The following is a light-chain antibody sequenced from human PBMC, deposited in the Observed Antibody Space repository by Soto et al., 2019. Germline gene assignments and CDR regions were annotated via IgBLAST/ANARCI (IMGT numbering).Light chain of an antibody. CDR1: QSVSSN. J-gene: IGKJ2*01. CDR2: GAS. CDR3: HQYDHWYT. V-gene: IGKV3-15*01. Sequence: EVVMTQSPATLSVSPGERATLSSRASQSVSSNLAWYQQRPGQAPRLLIYGASTRATGIPTRFSGSGSGTEFTLTISSLQSEDCAVYYCHQYDHWYTFGQGTKLEIK.